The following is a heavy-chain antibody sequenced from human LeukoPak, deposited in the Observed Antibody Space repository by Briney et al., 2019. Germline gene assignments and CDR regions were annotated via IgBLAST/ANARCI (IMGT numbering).Heavy chain of an antibody. Sequence: SETLSLTCTVSGGSISSGDYYWSWIRQPPGKGPEWIGYIYYSGSTYYNPSLKSRVTISVDTSKNHFSLKLSSVTAADTAVYYCASRNGYALYYFDYWGQGTLVTVSS. CDR3: ASRNGYALYYFDY. D-gene: IGHD2-15*01. CDR2: IYYSGST. CDR1: GGSISSGDYY. J-gene: IGHJ4*02. V-gene: IGHV4-30-4*01.